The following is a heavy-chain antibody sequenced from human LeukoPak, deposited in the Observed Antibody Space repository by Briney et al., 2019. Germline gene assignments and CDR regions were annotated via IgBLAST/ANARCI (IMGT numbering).Heavy chain of an antibody. V-gene: IGHV3-7*05. CDR2: IDQSGGRN. J-gene: IGHJ3*02. CDR1: GFTFSRFW. Sequence: PGRSLRLSCAASGFTFSRFWMNWVRQAPGRGLEWVANIDQSGGRNNYVDSVKGRFTISRDNAKNSLFLEMSSLRADDTAVYFCARDVEGGTFDIWGQGTTVTVST. CDR3: ARDVEGGTFDI.